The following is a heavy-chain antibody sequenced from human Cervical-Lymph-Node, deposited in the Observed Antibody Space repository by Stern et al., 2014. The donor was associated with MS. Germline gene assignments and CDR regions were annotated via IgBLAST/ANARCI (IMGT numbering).Heavy chain of an antibody. CDR1: GGSINSYY. CDR3: ARDLAAAPSRYYYGLDV. J-gene: IGHJ6*02. Sequence: DQLVESGPGLVRPSDTLSLTCTVSGGSINSYYWSWIRQPPGKGLEWLGNVDYSGSPNYNPSLTSRVAISVDTSTNQIFLELASVTAADTAVFYCARDLAAAPSRYYYGLDVWGQGTTVTVSS. D-gene: IGHD6-13*01. V-gene: IGHV4-59*01. CDR2: VDYSGSP.